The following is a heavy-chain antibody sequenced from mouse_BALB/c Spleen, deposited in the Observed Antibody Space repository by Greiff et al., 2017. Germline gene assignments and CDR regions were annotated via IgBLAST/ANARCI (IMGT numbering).Heavy chain of an antibody. CDR3: ARGVGTDYAMDY. V-gene: IGHV3-6*02. Sequence: EVKLMESGPGLVKPSQSLSLTCSVTGYSITSGYYWNWIRQFPGNKLEWMGYISYDGSNNYNPSLKNRISITRDTSKNQFFLKLNSVTTEDTATYYCARGVGTDYAMDYWGQGTSVTVSS. D-gene: IGHD4-1*01. CDR1: GYSITSGYY. CDR2: ISYDGSN. J-gene: IGHJ4*01.